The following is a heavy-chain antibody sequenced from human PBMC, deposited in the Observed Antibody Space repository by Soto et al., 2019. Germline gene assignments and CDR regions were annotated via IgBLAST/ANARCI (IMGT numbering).Heavy chain of an antibody. J-gene: IGHJ3*02. CDR2: ISYDGSNK. V-gene: IGHV3-30-3*01. Sequence: HPGGSLRLSCAASGFTFSSYAMHWVRQAPGKGLEWVAVISYDGSNKYYADSVKGRFTISRDNSKNTLYLQMNSLRAEDTAVYYCARDLTPGNYYDSSGSNRWDAFDIWGQGTMVTVSS. CDR3: ARDLTPGNYYDSSGSNRWDAFDI. D-gene: IGHD3-22*01. CDR1: GFTFSSYA.